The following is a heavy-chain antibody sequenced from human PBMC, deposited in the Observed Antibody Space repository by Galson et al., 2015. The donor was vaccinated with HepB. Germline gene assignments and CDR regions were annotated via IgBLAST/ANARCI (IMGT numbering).Heavy chain of an antibody. Sequence: SLRLSCAASGFTFSSYGMHWVRQAPGKGLEWVAVIWYDGSNKYYADSVKGRFTISRDNSKNTLYLQMNSLRAEDTAVYYCARALGPDYGGNSGDYYYGMDVWGQGTTVTVSS. D-gene: IGHD4-23*01. CDR3: ARALGPDYGGNSGDYYYGMDV. V-gene: IGHV3-33*01. J-gene: IGHJ6*02. CDR1: GFTFSSYG. CDR2: IWYDGSNK.